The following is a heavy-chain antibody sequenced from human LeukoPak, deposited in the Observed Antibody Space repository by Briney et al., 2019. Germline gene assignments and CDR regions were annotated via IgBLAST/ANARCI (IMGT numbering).Heavy chain of an antibody. Sequence: GGSLRLSCAASGFTFSSYWMSWVRQAPGKGLEWVANIKQDGSEKYYVDSVKGRFTISRDNAKNSLYLQMNSLRAEDTAVYYCAKGAAVGMSPLDYWGQGTLVTVSS. D-gene: IGHD6-13*01. CDR2: IKQDGSEK. CDR1: GFTFSSYW. J-gene: IGHJ4*02. CDR3: AKGAAVGMSPLDY. V-gene: IGHV3-7*03.